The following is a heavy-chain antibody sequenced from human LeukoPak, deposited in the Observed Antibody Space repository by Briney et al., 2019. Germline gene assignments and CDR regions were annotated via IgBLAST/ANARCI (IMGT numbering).Heavy chain of an antibody. CDR2: IYYSGST. CDR1: GGSISSSSNY. J-gene: IGHJ5*02. Sequence: SETLSLTCTVSGGSISSSSNYWGWIRQPPGKGLEWIGYIYYSGSTNYNPSLKSRVTISVDTSKNQFSLKLSSVTAADTAVYYCARDQNNWFDPWGQGTLVTVSS. V-gene: IGHV4-61*01. CDR3: ARDQNNWFDP.